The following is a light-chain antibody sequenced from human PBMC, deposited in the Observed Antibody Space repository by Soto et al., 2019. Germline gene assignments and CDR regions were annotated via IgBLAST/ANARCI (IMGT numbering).Light chain of an antibody. Sequence: DIQLTQSPSSVSASVGDRVTITCRASQATSTWLAWYQQKPGKAPKLLIYTASNLQTGVPSRFSGSGSGTDFSLTISSLQPEDVATYYCQQANSFPRTFGQGTKVEIK. CDR1: QATSTW. CDR2: TAS. J-gene: IGKJ1*01. CDR3: QQANSFPRT. V-gene: IGKV1D-12*01.